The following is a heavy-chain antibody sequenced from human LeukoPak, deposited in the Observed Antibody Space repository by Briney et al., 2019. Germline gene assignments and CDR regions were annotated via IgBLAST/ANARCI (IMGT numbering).Heavy chain of an antibody. CDR1: GFTFSSYA. CDR3: AKGRDYFDY. V-gene: IGHV3-23*01. Sequence: GGPLRLSCAVSGFTFSSYAMNWVRQAPGKGLEWVSVISYSGGSTNYADSVKGRFTISRDNSKKTLYLQMNSLRAEDTAVYYCAKGRDYFDYWGQGTLVTVSS. CDR2: ISYSGGST. J-gene: IGHJ4*02.